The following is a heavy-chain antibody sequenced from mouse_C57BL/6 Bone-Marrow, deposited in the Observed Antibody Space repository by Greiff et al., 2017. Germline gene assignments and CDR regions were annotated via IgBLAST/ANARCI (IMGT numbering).Heavy chain of an antibody. V-gene: IGHV1-81*01. CDR2: IDPRSGNT. Sequence: QVQLQQSGAELARPGASVKLSCKASGYTFTSYGIRWVKQRPGQGLEWIGEIDPRSGNTYYNEKFKGKATLTADKSSSTAYMQLSSLTSEDSAVYYCARAGKESDNNFWCQGTTPPVTS. D-gene: IGHD6-1*01. J-gene: IGHJ2*01. CDR3: ARAGKESDNNF. CDR1: GYTFTSYG.